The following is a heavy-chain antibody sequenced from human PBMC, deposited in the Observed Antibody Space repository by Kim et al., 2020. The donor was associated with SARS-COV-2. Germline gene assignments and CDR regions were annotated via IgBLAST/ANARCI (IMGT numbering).Heavy chain of an antibody. CDR3: ARGGSYSRLDY. CDR1: GGSISTYY. J-gene: IGHJ4*02. V-gene: IGHV4-59*01. CDR2: IYYTGYT. D-gene: IGHD1-26*01. Sequence: SETLSLTCTVSGGSISTYYRSWIRQPPGKGLEWIGYIYYTGYTNYNPSLKSRVAISVDTSKNHFSLKLPSVTAADTAVYYCARGGSYSRLDYWGQGTLVSVSS.